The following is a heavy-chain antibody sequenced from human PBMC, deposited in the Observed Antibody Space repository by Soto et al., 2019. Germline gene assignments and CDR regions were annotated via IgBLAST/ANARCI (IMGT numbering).Heavy chain of an antibody. J-gene: IGHJ6*02. CDR2: ISASGDTV. CDR3: AGLSVTGGVDV. Sequence: EVQLLESGGGLVQPGGSLRLSCAASGFIFSNHAMSWVRQVPGKGLEWTSYISASGDTVEYADSVRGRFTISRDNAKQTLFLQVSALRVEDTGVYYCAGLSVTGGVDVWGQGTTVTVSS. V-gene: IGHV3-23*01. D-gene: IGHD2-21*02. CDR1: GFIFSNHA.